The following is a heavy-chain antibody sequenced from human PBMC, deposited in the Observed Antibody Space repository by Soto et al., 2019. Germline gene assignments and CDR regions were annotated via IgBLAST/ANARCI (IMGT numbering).Heavy chain of an antibody. Sequence: GGSLRLSCAACRFTLSSYAMTWVRQAPGKGLEWVSDISGGGDRTYHADSVKGRFTMSRDNSKNTLYLQMNSLRVEDTAVYFCAKDVCSTTSCYFDHWGQGILVTVSS. CDR1: RFTLSSYA. CDR2: ISGGGDRT. CDR3: AKDVCSTTSCYFDH. V-gene: IGHV3-23*01. J-gene: IGHJ4*02. D-gene: IGHD2-2*01.